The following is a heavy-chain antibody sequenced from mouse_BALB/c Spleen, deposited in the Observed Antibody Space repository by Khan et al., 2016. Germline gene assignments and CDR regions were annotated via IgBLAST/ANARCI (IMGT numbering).Heavy chain of an antibody. CDR3: TRSPTATRYFDV. CDR1: GYSITSDYA. CDR2: IRYSGST. J-gene: IGHJ1*01. V-gene: IGHV3-2*02. D-gene: IGHD1-2*01. Sequence: EVQLQESGPGLVKPSQSLSLTCTVTGYSITSDYAWNWIRQFPGNKLEWMGYIRYSGSTTYNPSLKSRISITRDTSKNQFFLQLYSVTTEDTATYYCTRSPTATRYFDVWDAGTTVTVSS.